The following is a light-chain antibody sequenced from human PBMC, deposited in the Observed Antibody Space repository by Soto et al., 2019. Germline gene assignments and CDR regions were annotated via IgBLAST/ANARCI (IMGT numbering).Light chain of an antibody. CDR2: EGS. Sequence: QSVLTQPASVSGSPGQSITISCTGTRSDVGSYNLVSWYQQHPGKAPKLMIYEGSKRPSGVSNRVSGSKSGNTASLTISGLQAEVEADYYCCSYAGSSTVVFGGGTKLTVL. CDR1: RSDVGSYNL. CDR3: CSYAGSSTVV. V-gene: IGLV2-23*01. J-gene: IGLJ2*01.